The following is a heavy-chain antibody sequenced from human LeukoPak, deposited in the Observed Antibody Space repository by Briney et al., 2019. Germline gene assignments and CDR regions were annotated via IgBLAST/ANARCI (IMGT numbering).Heavy chain of an antibody. CDR2: VDPEDGET. CDR3: ATAGISKCSSTSCYESIFNYYYYMDV. V-gene: IGHV1-69-2*01. J-gene: IGHJ6*03. CDR1: GYTFTDYY. D-gene: IGHD2-2*01. Sequence: ASVKISCKGSGYTFTDYYMHWVQQAPGKGLEWMGLVDPEDGETIYAEKFQGRVTITANTSTDTAYMELSSLRSEDTAVYYCATAGISKCSSTSCYESIFNYYYYMDVWGKGTTVTVSS.